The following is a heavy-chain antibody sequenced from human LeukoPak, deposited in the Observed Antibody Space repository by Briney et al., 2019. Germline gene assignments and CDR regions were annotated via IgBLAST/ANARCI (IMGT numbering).Heavy chain of an antibody. D-gene: IGHD5-18*01. V-gene: IGHV4-59*01. CDR2: IDYSGST. CDR1: GGSISSYY. Sequence: SETLSLTCTVSGGSISSYYWSWIRQPPGKGPEWIGYIDYSGSTNYNPSLKSRVTMSVDTSKDQFSLKLSSVTAADTAVYSCARGYSYGYNYFGYWGQGTLVTVSS. CDR3: ARGYSYGYNYFGY. J-gene: IGHJ4*02.